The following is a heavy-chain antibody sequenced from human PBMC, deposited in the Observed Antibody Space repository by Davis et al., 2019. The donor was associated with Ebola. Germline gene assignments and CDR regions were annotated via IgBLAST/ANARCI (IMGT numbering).Heavy chain of an antibody. CDR3: VTFKWGYDRFFYNNGMEV. D-gene: IGHD3-22*01. CDR1: GFTFSTYA. V-gene: IGHV3-64D*06. J-gene: IGHJ6*02. CDR2: ISTNGINT. Sequence: PGGSLRLSCSASGFTFSTYAMHWVRQAPGKGLEYVSAISTNGINTYYADSVKGRFTISRDNSKKTVSLQTNSLRAEDSAVYYCVTFKWGYDRFFYNNGMEVWGQGTTVTVSS.